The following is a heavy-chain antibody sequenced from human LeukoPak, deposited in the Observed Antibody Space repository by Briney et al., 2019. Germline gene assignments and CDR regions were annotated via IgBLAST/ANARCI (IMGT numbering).Heavy chain of an antibody. D-gene: IGHD3-10*01. CDR3: ARESMVRGVIAVLGFDY. Sequence: SETLSLTCTVSGGSISSSSYYWGWIRQPPGKGLEWIGSIYYSGSTNYNPSLKSRVTMSVDTSKNQFSLKLTSVTAADTAVYFCARESMVRGVIAVLGFDYWGQGTLVTVSS. J-gene: IGHJ4*02. V-gene: IGHV4-39*07. CDR2: IYYSGST. CDR1: GGSISSSSYY.